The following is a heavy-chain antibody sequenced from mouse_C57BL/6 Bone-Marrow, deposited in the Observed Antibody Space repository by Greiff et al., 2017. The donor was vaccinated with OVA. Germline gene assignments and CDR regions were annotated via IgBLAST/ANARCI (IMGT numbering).Heavy chain of an antibody. J-gene: IGHJ3*01. CDR2: IYPGDGDT. D-gene: IGHD1-1*01. CDR1: GYAFSSSW. CDR3: ARWGYYGSSL. V-gene: IGHV1-82*01. Sequence: QVQLKQSGPELVKPGASVKISCKASGYAFSSSWMNWVKQRPGKGLEWIGRIYPGDGDTNYNGKFKGKATLTADKSSSTAYMQLSSLTSEDSAVYFCARWGYYGSSLWGQGTLVTVSA.